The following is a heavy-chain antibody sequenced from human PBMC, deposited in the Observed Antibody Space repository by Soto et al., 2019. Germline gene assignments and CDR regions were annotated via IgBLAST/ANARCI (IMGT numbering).Heavy chain of an antibody. CDR1: GFTVSSNY. J-gene: IGHJ6*03. CDR3: ARDFPPLGSLSYYYYYYMDV. Sequence: GGSLRLSCAASGFTVSSNYMSWVRQAPGKGLEWVSVIYSGGSTYYADSVKGRFTISRDNSKNTLYLQMNSLRAEDTAVYYCARDFPPLGSLSYYYYYYMDVWGKGTTVTVSS. V-gene: IGHV3-66*01. CDR2: IYSGGST.